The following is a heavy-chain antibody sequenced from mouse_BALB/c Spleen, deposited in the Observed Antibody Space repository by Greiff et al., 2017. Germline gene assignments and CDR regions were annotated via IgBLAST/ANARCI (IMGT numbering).Heavy chain of an antibody. J-gene: IGHJ4*01. CDR2: INSNGGST. D-gene: IGHD1-1*01. Sequence: EVKLMESGGGLVPPGGSLKLSCAASGFTFSSYGMSWVRQTPDKRLELVATINSNGGSTYYPDSVKGRFTISRDNAKNTLYLQMSSLKSEDTAMYYCARNYVGAMDYWGQGTSVTVSS. V-gene: IGHV5-6-3*01. CDR3: ARNYVGAMDY. CDR1: GFTFSSYG.